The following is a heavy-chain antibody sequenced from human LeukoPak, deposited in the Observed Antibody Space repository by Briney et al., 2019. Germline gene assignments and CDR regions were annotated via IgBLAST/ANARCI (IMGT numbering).Heavy chain of an antibody. CDR2: ISHDGNYE. V-gene: IGHV3-30-3*01. D-gene: IGHD2-2*01. J-gene: IGHJ3*02. CDR1: GFTFSNYA. Sequence: GRSLRLSCTASGFTFSNYAMHWVRQAPGNGLEWVTLISHDGNYEDYAASVEGRFTISRDNSKNTLDLQMDSLRPDDTAVYYCARVGYCSSTSCYRSGPFDIWGQGTMVTVSS. CDR3: ARVGYCSSTSCYRSGPFDI.